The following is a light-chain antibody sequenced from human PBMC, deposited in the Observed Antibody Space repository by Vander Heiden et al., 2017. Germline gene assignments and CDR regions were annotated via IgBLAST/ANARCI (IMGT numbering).Light chain of an antibody. CDR2: DVT. CDR3: ASLTSLSTYV. Sequence: QSALTPPASVSGSPGQSITISCTGTGRDIGFFNYVSWYQQHPGKAPKLIIYDVTNRPSGVSNRFSGTKSGNTASLTISGLQPDDEADYLCASLTSLSTYVFGTGTKLTVL. CDR1: GRDIGFFNY. V-gene: IGLV2-14*03. J-gene: IGLJ1*01.